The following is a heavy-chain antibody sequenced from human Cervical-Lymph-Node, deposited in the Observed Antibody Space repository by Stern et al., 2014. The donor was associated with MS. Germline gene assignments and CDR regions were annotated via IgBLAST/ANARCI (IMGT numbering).Heavy chain of an antibody. D-gene: IGHD3-10*01. CDR2: IIPMFGTA. CDR1: GGTFSSYA. V-gene: IGHV1-69*01. Sequence: VQLVESGAEVKKPGSSVRVSCKASGGTFSSYAISWVRQAHGQGLEWMGGIIPMFGTANYAQKFQGRVTITADDSTTTAYMEVSSLRSEDTAVYYCASSVGELTPEAVWGQGTTVTVFS. J-gene: IGHJ6*02. CDR3: ASSVGELTPEAV.